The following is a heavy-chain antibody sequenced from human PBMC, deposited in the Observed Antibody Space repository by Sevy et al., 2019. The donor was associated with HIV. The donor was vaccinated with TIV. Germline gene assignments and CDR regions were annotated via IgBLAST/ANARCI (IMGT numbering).Heavy chain of an antibody. J-gene: IGHJ4*02. CDR1: GFTFSSYG. D-gene: IGHD5-12*01. CDR2: IWYDGSNK. V-gene: IGHV3-33*01. Sequence: GGSLRLSCAASGFTFSSYGMHWVRQAPGKGLEWVAVIWYDGSNKYYADSVKGRVTISRDNSKNTLYLQMNSLRAEDTAVYYCAREGYSGYVLGFDYWGQGTLVTVSS. CDR3: AREGYSGYVLGFDY.